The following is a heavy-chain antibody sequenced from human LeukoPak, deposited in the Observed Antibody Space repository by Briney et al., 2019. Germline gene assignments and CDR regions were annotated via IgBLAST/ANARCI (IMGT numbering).Heavy chain of an antibody. CDR1: GYTFTGYY. CDR2: INPNSGGT. D-gene: IGHD5-12*01. J-gene: IGHJ6*03. CDR3: ARDLFFGGYDWGYYYYYMDV. Sequence: GASVKVSCKASGYTFTGYYMHWVRQAPGQGLEWMGWINPNSGGTNYAQKFQGRVTMTRDTSISTAYMELSRLRSDDTAVYYCARDLFFGGYDWGYYYYYMDVWGKGTTVTVSS. V-gene: IGHV1-2*02.